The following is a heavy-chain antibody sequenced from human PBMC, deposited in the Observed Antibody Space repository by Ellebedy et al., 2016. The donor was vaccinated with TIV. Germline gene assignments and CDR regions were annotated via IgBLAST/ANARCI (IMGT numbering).Heavy chain of an antibody. D-gene: IGHD2-21*01. J-gene: IGHJ3*02. CDR2: IYYSGST. Sequence: SETLSLTCTVSGGSISGYYWSWIRQPPGKGLEWIGYIYYSGSTNYNPSLKSRVTISVDTSKNQFSLKLSSVTAADTAVYYCARRHMANAFDIWGQGTMVTVSS. CDR1: GGSISGYY. V-gene: IGHV4-59*01. CDR3: ARRHMANAFDI.